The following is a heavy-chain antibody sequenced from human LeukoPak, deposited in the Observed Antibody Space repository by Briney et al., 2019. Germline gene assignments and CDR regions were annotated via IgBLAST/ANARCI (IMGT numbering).Heavy chain of an antibody. V-gene: IGHV4-59*08. CDR2: IYFSGSS. Sequence: PSETLSLTCTVSGVSMSIYYWSWIRQPPGKGLEWIGYIYFSGSSNYNPSLKSRVTMSVDTSKNQFSLKLSSVTAADTAVYYCARHVGSGYNFLDYWGQGNLVTVSS. CDR3: ARHVGSGYNFLDY. CDR1: GVSMSIYY. J-gene: IGHJ4*02. D-gene: IGHD5-24*01.